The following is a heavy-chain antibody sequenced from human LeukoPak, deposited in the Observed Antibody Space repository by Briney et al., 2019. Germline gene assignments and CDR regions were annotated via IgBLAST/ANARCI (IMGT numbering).Heavy chain of an antibody. V-gene: IGHV1-2*06. D-gene: IGHD2-2*01. Sequence: ASVKVSCKASGYTFTGYYMHWVRQAPGQGLEWMGRINPNSGGTNYAQKFQGRVTMTRDTSISTAYMELSRLRSDDTAVYYCARPLEGCSSTSCYSLYVWGQGTTVTVSS. CDR2: INPNSGGT. CDR3: ARPLEGCSSTSCYSLYV. CDR1: GYTFTGYY. J-gene: IGHJ6*02.